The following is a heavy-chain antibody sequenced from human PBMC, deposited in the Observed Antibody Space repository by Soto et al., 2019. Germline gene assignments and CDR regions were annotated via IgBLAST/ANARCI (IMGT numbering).Heavy chain of an antibody. CDR1: GGSISSYY. J-gene: IGHJ5*02. V-gene: IGHV4-59*01. CDR2: IYYSGST. D-gene: IGHD4-17*01. Sequence: PSETLSLTCTVSGGSISSYYWSWIRQPPGKGLEWIGYIYYSGSTNYNPSLKSRVTISVDTSKNQFSLKLSSVTAADTAVYYCARELPLGDSWFDPWGQGTLVTVSS. CDR3: ARELPLGDSWFDP.